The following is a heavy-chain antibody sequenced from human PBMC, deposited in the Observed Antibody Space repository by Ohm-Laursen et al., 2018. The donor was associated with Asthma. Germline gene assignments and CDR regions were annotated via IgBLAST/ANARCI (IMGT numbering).Heavy chain of an antibody. CDR3: AKFGRDYRSHGMDV. J-gene: IGHJ6*02. Sequence: SLRLSCSASGLPFSNFWMTWVRQAPGNGPEWVAHIKEDGSEESYLASVKGRFTISRDNAKNSLYLQMNSLRAEDTAVYYCAKFGRDYRSHGMDVWGQGTTVTVSS. CDR1: GLPFSNFW. V-gene: IGHV3-7*03. D-gene: IGHD4-11*01. CDR2: IKEDGSEE.